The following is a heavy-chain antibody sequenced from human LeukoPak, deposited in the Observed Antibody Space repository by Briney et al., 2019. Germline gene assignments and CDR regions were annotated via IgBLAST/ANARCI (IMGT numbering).Heavy chain of an antibody. Sequence: ASVKVSCKASGYSFTAYGISWVRQAPGQGLEWEGWINSYNGITNYAQRFLGRVTMTTETSTSTAYMELTSLRSDDTAVYFCTRSYDLTTFSNKGSDYWGQGTLVTVSS. CDR2: INSYNGIT. J-gene: IGHJ4*02. V-gene: IGHV1-18*01. D-gene: IGHD3-3*01. CDR3: TRSYDLTTFSNKGSDY. CDR1: GYSFTAYG.